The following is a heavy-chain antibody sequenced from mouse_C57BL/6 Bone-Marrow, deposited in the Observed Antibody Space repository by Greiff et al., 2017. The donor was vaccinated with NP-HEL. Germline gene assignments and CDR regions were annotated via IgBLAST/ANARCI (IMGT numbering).Heavy chain of an antibody. CDR3: TRPINWERAMDY. J-gene: IGHJ4*01. CDR2: ISSGGDYI. CDR1: GFTFSSYA. Sequence: DVMLVESGEGLVKPGGSLKLSCAASGFTFSSYAMSWVRQTPEKRLEWVAYISSGGDYIYYADTVKGRFTISRDNARNTLYLQMSSLKSEDTAMYYCTRPINWERAMDYWGQGTSVTVSS. D-gene: IGHD4-1*01. V-gene: IGHV5-9-1*02.